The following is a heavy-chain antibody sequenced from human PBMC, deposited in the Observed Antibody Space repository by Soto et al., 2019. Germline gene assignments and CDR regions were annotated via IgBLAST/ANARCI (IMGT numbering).Heavy chain of an antibody. V-gene: IGHV3-33*01. J-gene: IGHJ5*02. CDR1: GFTFSSFG. CDR2: IWHDGSIQ. CDR3: ARDRGTVEVPPAFSWFDP. D-gene: IGHD2-2*01. Sequence: QVHLVESGGAVVQPGRSLRLSCEASGFTFSSFGMHWVRQSQGEGLEWVGVIWHDGSIQLYAGSVKGRFTISRDNSKNTLYLQMNSLRAEDAAVYYCARDRGTVEVPPAFSWFDPWGQGTLVTVSS.